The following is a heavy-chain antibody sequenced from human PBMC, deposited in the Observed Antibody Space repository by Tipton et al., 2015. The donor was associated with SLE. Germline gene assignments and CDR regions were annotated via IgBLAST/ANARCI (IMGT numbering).Heavy chain of an antibody. Sequence: SLRLSCAASGFTFSSYGMHWVRQASGKGLEWVAVIWYDGNHKYYADSVKGRFSISRDNSKSTLYLQMNSLRAEDTAVYYCARVIAAPPYGLDVWGQGTTVTVSS. D-gene: IGHD6-6*01. J-gene: IGHJ6*01. CDR1: GFTFSSYG. CDR3: ARVIAAPPYGLDV. CDR2: IWYDGNHK. V-gene: IGHV3-33*01.